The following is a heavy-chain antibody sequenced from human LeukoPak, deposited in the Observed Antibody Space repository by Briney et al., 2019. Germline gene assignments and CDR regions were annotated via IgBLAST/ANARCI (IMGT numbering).Heavy chain of an antibody. D-gene: IGHD3-22*01. CDR1: GFTFRKYA. Sequence: GGSLRLSCAASGFTFRKYAMSWVRQAPGKGLEWISYTSSSGSTISYADSVKGRFTISRDNAKNSLYLQMNSLRAEDTAVYYCVREGDSSGYSNWGQGTLVTVSS. CDR2: TSSSGSTI. J-gene: IGHJ4*02. CDR3: VREGDSSGYSN. V-gene: IGHV3-48*03.